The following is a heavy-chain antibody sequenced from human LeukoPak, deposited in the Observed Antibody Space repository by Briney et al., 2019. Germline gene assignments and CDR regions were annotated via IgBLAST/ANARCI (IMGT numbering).Heavy chain of an antibody. D-gene: IGHD2-15*01. CDR2: IYHSGST. V-gene: IGHV4-59*01. J-gene: IGHJ4*02. Sequence: SETLSLTCTVSGGSISNYYWGWLRQPPGKGLEWIGYIYHSGSTNYNPSLKSRVTISVDTSKNQFSLKLSSVTAADTAVYYCARDLCVGGTCYGIDYWGQGTLVTVSS. CDR3: ARDLCVGGTCYGIDY. CDR1: GGSISNYY.